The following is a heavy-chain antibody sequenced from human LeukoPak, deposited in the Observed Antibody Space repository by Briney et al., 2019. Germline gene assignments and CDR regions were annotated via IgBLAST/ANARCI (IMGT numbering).Heavy chain of an antibody. V-gene: IGHV4-61*05. CDR2: IYYSGST. Sequence: PSETLSLTCTVSGGSISTSNYYWGWIRQPPGTGLEWIGYIYYSGSTNYNPSLKSRVTISVDTSKNQFSLKLSSVTAADTAVYYCARCRDGSSFDYWGQGTLVTVSS. CDR1: GGSISTSNYY. J-gene: IGHJ4*02. D-gene: IGHD5-24*01. CDR3: ARCRDGSSFDY.